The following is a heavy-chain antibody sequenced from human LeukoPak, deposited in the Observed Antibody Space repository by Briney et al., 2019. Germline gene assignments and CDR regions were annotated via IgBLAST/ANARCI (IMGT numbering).Heavy chain of an antibody. J-gene: IGHJ4*02. CDR2: INHSGST. D-gene: IGHD3-22*01. V-gene: IGHV4-34*01. Sequence: PSETLSLTCAVYGGSFSGYYWSWIRQPPGKGLEWIGEINHSGSTNYNLSLKSRVTISVDTSKNQFSLKLSSVTAADTAVYYCASSPTYYYDSSGYYSRPSGYFDYWGQGTLVTVSS. CDR1: GGSFSGYY. CDR3: ASSPTYYYDSSGYYSRPSGYFDY.